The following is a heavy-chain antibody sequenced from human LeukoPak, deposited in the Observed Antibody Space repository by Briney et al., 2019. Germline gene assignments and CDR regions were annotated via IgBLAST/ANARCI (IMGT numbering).Heavy chain of an antibody. Sequence: GASVKVSCKVSGYSLTDLSMHWVRQAPGKGLEWMGGYDPEHEETIYAQKFQGRVTMTEDTSSDTAYMELSSLRSEDTAVYYCITPLGYCSSASCRHGMDVWGRGTTVIVS. CDR3: ITPLGYCSSASCRHGMDV. CDR1: GYSLTDLS. J-gene: IGHJ6*02. CDR2: YDPEHEET. V-gene: IGHV1-24*01. D-gene: IGHD2-2*01.